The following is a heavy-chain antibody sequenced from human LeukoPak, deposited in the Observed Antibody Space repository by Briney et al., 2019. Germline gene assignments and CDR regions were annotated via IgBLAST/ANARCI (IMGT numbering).Heavy chain of an antibody. CDR2: ISGSGGNT. CDR1: GFTFSSYW. Sequence: PGGSLRLSCAASGFTFSSYWMHWVRQVPGKGLVWVSAISGSGGNTYYTDSVKGRFTISRDNSKNTLYLQMNSLRAEDTAVYYCAKSEGDVVVVAATPVPPDPWGQGTLVTVSS. V-gene: IGHV3-23*01. CDR3: AKSEGDVVVVAATPVPPDP. D-gene: IGHD2-15*01. J-gene: IGHJ5*02.